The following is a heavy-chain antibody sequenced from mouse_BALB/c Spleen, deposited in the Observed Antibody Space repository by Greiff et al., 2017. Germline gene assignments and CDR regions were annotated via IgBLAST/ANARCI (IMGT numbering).Heavy chain of an antibody. Sequence: EVKLVESGGGLVQPGGSRKLSCAASGFTFSSFGMHWVRQAPEKGLEWVAYISSGSSTIYYADTVKGRFTISRDNPKNTLFLQMTSLRSEDTAMYYCERAGGEDWGKGSSGNVSS. CDR3: ERAGGED. V-gene: IGHV5-17*02. CDR2: ISSGSSTI. J-gene: IGHJ4*01. CDR1: GFTFSSFG.